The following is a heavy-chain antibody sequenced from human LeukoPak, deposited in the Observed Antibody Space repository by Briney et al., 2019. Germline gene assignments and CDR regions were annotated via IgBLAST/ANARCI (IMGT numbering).Heavy chain of an antibody. CDR1: GLTFSSYS. Sequence: ESLKISCAASGLTFSSYSMNWVGQAPGKGLDWVSSISSSSSYIYYADSVKGRFTNSRDNDKSLLCLQQDKIRGEDTALYYCARDKPGGRGEAYDYWGQGTLVTVSS. J-gene: IGHJ4*02. D-gene: IGHD1-14*01. V-gene: IGHV3-21*01. CDR2: ISSSSSYI. CDR3: ARDKPGGRGEAYDY.